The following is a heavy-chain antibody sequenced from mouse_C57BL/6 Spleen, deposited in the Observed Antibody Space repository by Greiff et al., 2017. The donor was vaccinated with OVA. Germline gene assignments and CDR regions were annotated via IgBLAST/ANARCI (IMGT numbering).Heavy chain of an antibody. CDR3: AREAQRPYYGNSYYAMDY. V-gene: IGHV1-82*01. J-gene: IGHJ4*01. CDR2: IYPGDGDT. Sequence: VQLQASGPELVKPGASVKISCKASGYAFSSSWMNWVKQRPGKGLEWIGRIYPGDGDTNYNGKFKGKATLTADKSSSTAYMQLSSLTSEDSAVYFCAREAQRPYYGNSYYAMDYWGQGTSVTVSS. D-gene: IGHD2-10*01. CDR1: GYAFSSSW.